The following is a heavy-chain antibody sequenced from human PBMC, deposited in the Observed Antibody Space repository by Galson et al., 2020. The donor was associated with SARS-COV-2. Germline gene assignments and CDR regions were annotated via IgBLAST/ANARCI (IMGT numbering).Heavy chain of an antibody. CDR2: ISYDGSNK. V-gene: IGHV3-30-3*01. CDR1: GFTFSSYA. CDR3: ARAPSDYYYGMDV. J-gene: IGHJ6*02. Sequence: GESLKISCAASGFTFSSYAMHWVRQAPGKGLEWVAVISYDGSNKYYADSVKGRFTISRDNSKNTLYLQMNSLRAEDTAVYYCARAPSDYYYGMDVWGQGPRSPSP.